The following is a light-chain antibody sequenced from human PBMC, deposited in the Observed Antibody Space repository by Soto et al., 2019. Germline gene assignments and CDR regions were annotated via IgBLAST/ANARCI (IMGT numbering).Light chain of an antibody. Sequence: QSALTQPASVSGSPGQSITISCTGTSSDVGGYKYVSRYQQHPGKAPKLIIYEVTNRPSGISNRFSGSKSGSTASLTISGLQAEDEADYYCSSYTSSRTSGLFGGGTKVTVL. CDR1: SSDVGGYKY. CDR3: SSYTSSRTSGL. V-gene: IGLV2-14*01. J-gene: IGLJ2*01. CDR2: EVT.